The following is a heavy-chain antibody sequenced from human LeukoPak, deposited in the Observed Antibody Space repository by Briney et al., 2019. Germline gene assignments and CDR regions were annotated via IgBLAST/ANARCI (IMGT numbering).Heavy chain of an antibody. CDR2: ITPSDSGT. J-gene: IGHJ4*02. CDR3: AKAWGAAGTLDS. CDR1: GFTFSSYA. V-gene: IGHV3-23*01. D-gene: IGHD6-13*01. Sequence: GGSLRLSCAASGFTFSSYAMTWVRQAPGKGLEWVSTITPSDSGTYYADSVRGRFTISRDNSKNTLYVQMNSLRVEDTAVYYCAKAWGAAGTLDSWGQGTLVTVSS.